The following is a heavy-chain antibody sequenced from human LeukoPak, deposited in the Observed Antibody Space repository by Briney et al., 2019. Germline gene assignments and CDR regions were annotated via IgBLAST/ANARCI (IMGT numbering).Heavy chain of an antibody. Sequence: ASVKVSCKASGYTFTSYGISWVRQAPGQGLEWMGWISAYNGNTNYAQKLRGRVTMTTDTSTSTAYMELRSLRSDDTAVYYCARDGAYYDILTGYRNPFDYWGQGTLVTVSS. V-gene: IGHV1-18*01. CDR1: GYTFTSYG. J-gene: IGHJ4*02. D-gene: IGHD3-9*01. CDR2: ISAYNGNT. CDR3: ARDGAYYDILTGYRNPFDY.